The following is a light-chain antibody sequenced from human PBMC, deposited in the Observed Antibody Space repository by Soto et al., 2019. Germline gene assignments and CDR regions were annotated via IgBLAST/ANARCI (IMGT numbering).Light chain of an antibody. CDR3: QQSYSAWT. CDR2: HVS. Sequence: QLPQSAATLSASVGERVTITCRASQSINQLLAWYQQKPGKAPKCRIYHVSTLESGVPSRFSGSGSGTEFTLTISSLQPKDFSTFDCQQSYSAWTFGQRTKV. V-gene: IGKV1-5*01. CDR1: QSINQL. J-gene: IGKJ1*01.